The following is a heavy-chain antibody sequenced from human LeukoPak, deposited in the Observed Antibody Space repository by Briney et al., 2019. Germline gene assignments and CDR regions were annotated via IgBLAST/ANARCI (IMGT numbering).Heavy chain of an antibody. D-gene: IGHD3-10*01. V-gene: IGHV3-53*01. CDR2: IYSSGDT. J-gene: IGHJ5*02. CDR3: ARVIYGSGTYYKGWFDP. Sequence: QAGGSLRLSCAASGFNVSSNYMSWVRQAPGKGLEWVSVIYSSGDTYYADSVKGRFTISRDNSKNMLYLQMNGLRAEDTAVYYCARVIYGSGTYYKGWFDPWGQGTLVTVSS. CDR1: GFNVSSNY.